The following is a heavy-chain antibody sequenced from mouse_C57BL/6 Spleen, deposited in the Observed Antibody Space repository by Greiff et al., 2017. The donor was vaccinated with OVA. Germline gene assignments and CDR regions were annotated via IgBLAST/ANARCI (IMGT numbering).Heavy chain of an antibody. Sequence: VQLVESGGGLVQPGGSLKLSCAASGFTFSDYYMYWVRQTPEKRLEWVAYISNGGGSTYYPDTVKGRFTISRDNAKNTLYLQMSRLKSEDTAMYYCARGGDYDPFAYWGQGTLVTVSA. CDR2: ISNGGGST. J-gene: IGHJ3*01. CDR3: ARGGDYDPFAY. V-gene: IGHV5-12*01. D-gene: IGHD2-4*01. CDR1: GFTFSDYY.